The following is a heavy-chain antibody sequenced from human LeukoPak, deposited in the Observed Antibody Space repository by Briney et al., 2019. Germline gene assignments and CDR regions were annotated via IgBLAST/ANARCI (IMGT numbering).Heavy chain of an antibody. Sequence: TSVKVSCKASGYTFTSYDINWVRQATGQGLEWMGWMNPNSGNTGYAQKLQGRVTMTTDTSTSTAYMELRSLRSDDTAVYYCARDRSIAAAGDFDYWGQGTLVTVSS. D-gene: IGHD6-13*01. J-gene: IGHJ4*02. CDR1: GYTFTSYD. V-gene: IGHV1-8*01. CDR3: ARDRSIAAAGDFDY. CDR2: MNPNSGNT.